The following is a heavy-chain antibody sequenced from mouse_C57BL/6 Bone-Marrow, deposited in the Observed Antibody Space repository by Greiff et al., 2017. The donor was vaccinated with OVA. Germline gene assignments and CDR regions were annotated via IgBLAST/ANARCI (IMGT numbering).Heavy chain of an antibody. CDR3: TVYDGYYEAY. Sequence: VQLQQSGAELVRPGASVKLSCTASGFNIKDSYMHWVKQRPEQGLEWIGRIDPEDGDTDSAPKFQGKATMTADTSSNTAYLQLSSLTSEDTAVYYCTVYDGYYEAYWGQGTLVTVSA. J-gene: IGHJ3*01. CDR1: GFNIKDSY. CDR2: IDPEDGDT. V-gene: IGHV14-1*01. D-gene: IGHD2-3*01.